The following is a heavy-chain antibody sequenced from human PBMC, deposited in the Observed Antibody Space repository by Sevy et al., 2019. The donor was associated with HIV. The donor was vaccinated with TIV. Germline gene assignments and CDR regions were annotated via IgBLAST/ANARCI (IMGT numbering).Heavy chain of an antibody. CDR2: IKQDGSEK. CDR3: VRDSLVVVGAPQLAYYYYMDV. J-gene: IGHJ6*03. D-gene: IGHD2-15*01. Sequence: GGSLRLSCAASGFTFSSYWMSWVRQAPGKGLEWVANIKQDGSEKYYVDCVKGRLTISRDNAKNSLYLQMNSLRVEETAVYYCVRDSLVVVGAPQLAYYYYMDVWGKGTTVTVSS. CDR1: GFTFSSYW. V-gene: IGHV3-7*03.